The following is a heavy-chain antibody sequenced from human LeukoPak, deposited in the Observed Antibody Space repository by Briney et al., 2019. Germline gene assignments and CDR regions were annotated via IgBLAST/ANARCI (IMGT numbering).Heavy chain of an antibody. Sequence: SVKVSCKASGGTFSSYAISWVRQAPGQGLEWMGGIIPIFGTANYAQKFQGRVTITADESTSTAYMELSSLRSEDTAVYYCARVGYCSSTSCLLLGNWFDPWGQGTLVTVSS. J-gene: IGHJ5*02. CDR1: GGTFSSYA. CDR2: IIPIFGTA. V-gene: IGHV1-69*13. D-gene: IGHD2-2*01. CDR3: ARVGYCSSTSCLLLGNWFDP.